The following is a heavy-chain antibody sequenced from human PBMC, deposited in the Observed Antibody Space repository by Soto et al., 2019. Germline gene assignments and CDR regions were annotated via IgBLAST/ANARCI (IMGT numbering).Heavy chain of an antibody. D-gene: IGHD2-15*01. CDR1: GGSVYSGSYH. Sequence: SETLSLTCTVSGGSVYSGSYHWSWIRQPPGKGLEWIGYIYYSGSTNYNPSLKSRVTISVDKSNNQFSLKLSFVTAADTAVYYCARAVRCSGGSCYSGIGWFDPWGQGTLVTVS. V-gene: IGHV4-61*01. J-gene: IGHJ5*02. CDR3: ARAVRCSGGSCYSGIGWFDP. CDR2: IYYSGST.